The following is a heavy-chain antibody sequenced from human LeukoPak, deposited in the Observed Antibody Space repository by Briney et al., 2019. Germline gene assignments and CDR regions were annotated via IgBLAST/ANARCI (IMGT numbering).Heavy chain of an antibody. J-gene: IGHJ3*02. CDR1: GFTFSSYA. CDR3: ARDSRRWLDDAFDI. CDR2: ISYDGSNK. Sequence: PGGSLRLSCAASGFTFSSYAMHWVRQAPGKGLEWVAVISYDGSNKYYADSVKGRFTISRDNSKNTLYLQMNSLRAEDTAVYYCARDSRRWLDDAFDIWGQGTMVTVSS. D-gene: IGHD6-19*01. V-gene: IGHV3-30-3*01.